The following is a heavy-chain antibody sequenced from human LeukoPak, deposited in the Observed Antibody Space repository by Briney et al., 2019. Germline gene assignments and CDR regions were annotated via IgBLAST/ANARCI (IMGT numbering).Heavy chain of an antibody. V-gene: IGHV3-23*01. CDR1: GFTFSDYA. CDR3: AKRDNSYWYSLDH. Sequence: GGSLRLSRAASGFTFSDYAMSWVRQAPGKGLGWVSEISGSGRGGTTSYAASVKGRFTISRDNSKNILHLQMNSLRAEDTAVYYCAKRDNSYWYSLDHWGQGSLVTVSS. D-gene: IGHD6-19*01. J-gene: IGHJ4*02. CDR2: ISGSGRGGTT.